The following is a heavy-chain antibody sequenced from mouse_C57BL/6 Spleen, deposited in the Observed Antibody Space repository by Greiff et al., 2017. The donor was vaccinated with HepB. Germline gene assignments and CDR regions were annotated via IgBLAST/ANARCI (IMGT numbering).Heavy chain of an antibody. CDR1: GFTFSDYG. V-gene: IGHV5-15*01. Sequence: EVQLVESGGGLVQPGGSLKLSCAASGFTFSDYGMAWVRQAPRKGPEWVAFISNLAYSIYYADTVTGRFNISREHAKNTLYLEMSSLRSEDTAMYYCARLYDGYYAMDYWGQGTSVTVSS. CDR2: ISNLAYSI. D-gene: IGHD2-3*01. CDR3: ARLYDGYYAMDY. J-gene: IGHJ4*01.